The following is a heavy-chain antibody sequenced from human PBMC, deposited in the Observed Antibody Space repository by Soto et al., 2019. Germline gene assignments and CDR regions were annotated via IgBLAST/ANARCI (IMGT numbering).Heavy chain of an antibody. CDR3: ARDLGYCDRDGYFDY. J-gene: IGHJ4*02. CDR2: ISSSADII. V-gene: IGHV3-11*01. Sequence: GGSLRLSCAASGFTFIDYYMSWIRQAPGKGLEWISYISSSADIIYYADSVKGRFTISRDNAKNSLFLQMNSLRAEDTAVYYCARDLGYCDRDGYFDYGGQGTLVTVSS. D-gene: IGHD3-22*01. CDR1: GFTFIDYY.